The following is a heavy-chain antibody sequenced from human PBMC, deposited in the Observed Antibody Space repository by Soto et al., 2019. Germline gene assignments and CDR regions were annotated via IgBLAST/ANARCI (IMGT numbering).Heavy chain of an antibody. CDR1: GYTFTGYY. J-gene: IGHJ4*02. CDR2: VNPHNGDT. CDR3: ARDLGGWEDY. Sequence: ASVKVSCKTSGYTFTGYYMHWVRQAPGQGPEWMGWVNPHNGDTNHAQKFQGRATMTTDTSMSTAYMELRSLKSDDTAVYYCARDLGGWEDYWGQGTLVTVSS. V-gene: IGHV1-2*02. D-gene: IGHD6-19*01.